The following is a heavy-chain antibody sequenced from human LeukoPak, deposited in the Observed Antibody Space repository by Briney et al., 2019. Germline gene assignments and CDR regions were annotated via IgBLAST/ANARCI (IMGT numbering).Heavy chain of an antibody. J-gene: IGHJ5*02. CDR1: GFTLSSYW. V-gene: IGHV3-7*04. CDR3: ARVVTWFDP. CDR2: ISQDGSEK. Sequence: GGSLRLSCGGSGFTLSSYWMSWVRQAPGKGLEWVAHISQDGSEKSYVDSVEGRFTISRDNTKNSLYLQVNSLTVEDTAVYYCARVVTWFDPWGQGTLVTVSS.